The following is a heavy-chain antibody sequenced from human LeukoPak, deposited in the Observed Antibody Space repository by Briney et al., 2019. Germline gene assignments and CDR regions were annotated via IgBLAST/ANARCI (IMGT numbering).Heavy chain of an antibody. D-gene: IGHD3-22*01. Sequence: GGSLRLSCAASGFTFSSHAMSWVRQAPGKGLEGVSSISGTGDTTHYADSVKGRFTISRDNFETTLYLQMNSLRAEDTAVYYCAKALRVMYFYDSSGYYYTPFDFCGQGTLVTVSS. CDR1: GFTFSSHA. CDR3: AKALRVMYFYDSSGYYYTPFDF. CDR2: ISGTGDTT. J-gene: IGHJ4*02. V-gene: IGHV3-23*01.